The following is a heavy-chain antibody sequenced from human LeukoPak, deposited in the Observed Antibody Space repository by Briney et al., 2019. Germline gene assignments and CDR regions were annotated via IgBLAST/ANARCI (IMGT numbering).Heavy chain of an antibody. Sequence: PGGSLRLSCAASGFTFSSYAMSWVRQAPGKGLEWVSAISGSGGSTYYADSVKGRFTISRDNAKNSLYLQMNSLRAEDTAVYYCARDFALGFGEYFDYWGQGTLVTVSS. D-gene: IGHD3-10*01. CDR2: ISGSGGST. J-gene: IGHJ4*02. V-gene: IGHV3-23*01. CDR3: ARDFALGFGEYFDY. CDR1: GFTFSSYA.